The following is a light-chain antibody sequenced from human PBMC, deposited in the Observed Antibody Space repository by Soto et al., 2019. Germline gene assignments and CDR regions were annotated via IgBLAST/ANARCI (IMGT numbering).Light chain of an antibody. V-gene: IGKV1-39*01. CDR1: QSISTY. CDR3: QESYTTPTT. J-gene: IGKJ4*01. Sequence: DIQMTQSPYSLSASVGDRVTITCRASQSISTYLNWYHQRPGKAPELLIYGASSLQSGVPSRFSGSGSGTDFTLTTSGLQPEESANYYCQESYTTPTTFGGGTKVEIK. CDR2: GAS.